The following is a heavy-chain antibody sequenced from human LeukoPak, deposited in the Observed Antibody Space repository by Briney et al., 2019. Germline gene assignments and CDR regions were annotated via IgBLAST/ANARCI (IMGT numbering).Heavy chain of an antibody. Sequence: PSETLSLTCTVSGGSISSYYWSWIRQPAGKGLEWIGRIYTSGSTNYNPSLKSRVTMSVDTSENQFSLKLSSVTAADTAVYYCARASTTTVTTNWFDPWGQGTLVTVSS. CDR2: IYTSGST. CDR3: ARASTTTVTTNWFDP. V-gene: IGHV4-4*07. J-gene: IGHJ5*02. CDR1: GGSISSYY. D-gene: IGHD4-17*01.